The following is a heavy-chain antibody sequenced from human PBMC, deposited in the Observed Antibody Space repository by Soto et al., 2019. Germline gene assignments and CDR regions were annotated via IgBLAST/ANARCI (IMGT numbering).Heavy chain of an antibody. J-gene: IGHJ3*02. V-gene: IGHV3-30*18. CDR2: ISYDGSNK. CDR1: GFTFSSYG. CDR3: AKYSGSYQYAFDI. Sequence: QVQLVESGGGVVQPGRSLRLSCAASGFTFSSYGMHWVRQAPGKGLEWVAVISYDGSNKYYADSAKGRFTISRDNSKNTLYLQMNSLRAEDTAVYYCAKYSGSYQYAFDIWGQGTMVTVSS. D-gene: IGHD1-26*01.